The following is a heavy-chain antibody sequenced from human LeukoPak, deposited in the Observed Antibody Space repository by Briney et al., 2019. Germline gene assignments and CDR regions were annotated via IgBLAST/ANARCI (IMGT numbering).Heavy chain of an antibody. CDR2: IHYRGTT. CDR1: GGSINSGGYF. D-gene: IGHD6-19*01. V-gene: IGHV4-31*03. CDR3: ARAGSSGWYRNAFDI. Sequence: SQTLSLTCSVSGGSINSGGYFWSRIRQHPGEGLEWIGYIHYRGTTYYNPSLKRRVTISIDTSENHFSLNVSSVTAADTAVYYCARAGSSGWYRNAFDIWGQGTLVTGSS. J-gene: IGHJ3*02.